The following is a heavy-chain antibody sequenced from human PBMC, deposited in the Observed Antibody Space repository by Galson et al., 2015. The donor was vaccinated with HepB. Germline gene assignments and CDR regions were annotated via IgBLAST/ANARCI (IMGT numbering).Heavy chain of an antibody. CDR1: GFTFSSYA. Sequence: SLRLSCAASGFTFSSYAMHWVRQAPGKGLEWVAVISYDGSNKYYADSVKGRFTISRDNSKNTLYLQMNSLRAEDTAVYYCASGLDQWLVLGYAFDIWGQGTMVTVSS. CDR2: ISYDGSNK. D-gene: IGHD6-19*01. V-gene: IGHV3-30-3*01. CDR3: ASGLDQWLVLGYAFDI. J-gene: IGHJ3*02.